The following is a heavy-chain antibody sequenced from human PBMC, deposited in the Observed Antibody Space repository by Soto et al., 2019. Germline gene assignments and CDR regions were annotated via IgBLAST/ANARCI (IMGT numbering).Heavy chain of an antibody. CDR1: SGSVSVGGCY. CDR2: IYNSGST. J-gene: IGHJ4*02. V-gene: IGHV4-61*08. Sequence: LSLICNVSSGSVSVGGCYWGGIRQPPGKGLEWIGYIYNSGSTNYSPSLKRRVTTTKDTSKNQVVLTMTNMDPVDTATYYCAHVTNWSLAYWGQGTLVTVSS. D-gene: IGHD1-1*01. CDR3: AHVTNWSLAY.